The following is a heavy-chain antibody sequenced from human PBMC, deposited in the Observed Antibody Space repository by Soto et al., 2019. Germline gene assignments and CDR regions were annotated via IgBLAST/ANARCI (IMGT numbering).Heavy chain of an antibody. J-gene: IGHJ6*02. Sequence: GSLRLSFAASGFTFSSYAMSWVRQAPGKGLEWVSAISGSGGSTYYAYSVKVRFTISIDNSKNTLYLQMNSLRAEDTAVYYCAKAPRGVVPADYRTYYGMHXWGQGTTVTVS. CDR2: ISGSGGST. D-gene: IGHD2-2*01. CDR1: GFTFSSYA. CDR3: AKAPRGVVPADYRTYYGMHX. V-gene: IGHV3-23*01.